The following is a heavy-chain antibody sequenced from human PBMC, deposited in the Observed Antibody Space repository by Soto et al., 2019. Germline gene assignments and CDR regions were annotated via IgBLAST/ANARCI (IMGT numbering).Heavy chain of an antibody. J-gene: IGHJ4*02. CDR3: ARDPPMVGYDFWSGSFDY. CDR2: INPNSGGT. V-gene: IGHV1-2*02. D-gene: IGHD3-3*01. CDR1: GYTFTGYY. Sequence: ASVKVSCKASGYTFTGYYMHWVRQAPGQGLEWMGWINPNSGGTNYAQKFQGRVTMTRDTSISTAYMELSRLRSDDTAVYYCARDPPMVGYDFWSGSFDYWGQGTLVTVSS.